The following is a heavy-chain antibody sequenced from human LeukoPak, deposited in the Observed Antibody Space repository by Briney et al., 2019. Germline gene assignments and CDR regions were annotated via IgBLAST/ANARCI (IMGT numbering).Heavy chain of an antibody. CDR2: MNPNSGNT. D-gene: IGHD2-15*01. J-gene: IGHJ6*03. CDR3: ARDIVVVVAATLWWVYYYYMDV. V-gene: IGHV1-8*03. Sequence: ASVKVSCKASGYTFTSYDINWVRQATGQGLEWMGWMNPNSGNTGYAQKFQGRVTITRNTSISTAYMELSSLRSEDTAVYYCARDIVVVVAATLWWVYYYYMDVWGKGTTVTVSS. CDR1: GYTFTSYD.